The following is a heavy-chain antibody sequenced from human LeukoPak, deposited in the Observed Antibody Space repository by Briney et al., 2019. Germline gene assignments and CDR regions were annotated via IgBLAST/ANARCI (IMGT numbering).Heavy chain of an antibody. J-gene: IGHJ4*02. D-gene: IGHD3-3*01. CDR1: GGSFSGYY. CDR3: ARGLLERLPTLGY. Sequence: SETLSLTCAVYGGSFSGYYWSWIRQPPGKGLEWIGEINHSGSTNYNPSLKSRVTISVDTSKNQFSLKLSSVTAADTAVYYCARGLLERLPTLGYWGQGTLVTVSS. CDR2: INHSGST. V-gene: IGHV4-34*01.